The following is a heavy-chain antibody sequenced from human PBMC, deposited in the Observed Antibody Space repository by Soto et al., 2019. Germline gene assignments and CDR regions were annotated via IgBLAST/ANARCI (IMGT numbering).Heavy chain of an antibody. CDR2: IYPGDSGT. V-gene: IGHV5-51*01. D-gene: IGHD1-1*01. CDR1: GYSFTSYW. J-gene: IGHJ6*02. Sequence: ESLKISCKGSGYSFTSYWIGWVRQMPGKGLEWMGIIYPGDSGTRYSPSFQGQVTISADKSISTAYLQWSSLKASDTAMYYCARHRGPWAPSGFYYYYGMDVWGQGTTVTVSS. CDR3: ARHRGPWAPSGFYYYYGMDV.